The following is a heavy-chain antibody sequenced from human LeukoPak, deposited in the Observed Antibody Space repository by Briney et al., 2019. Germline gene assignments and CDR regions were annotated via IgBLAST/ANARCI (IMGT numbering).Heavy chain of an antibody. CDR1: GGSISSYY. CDR3: ARYSGSYSGFDY. Sequence: PSETLSLTCTVSGGSISSYYWSWIRQPPGRGLEWIGYIYYSGSINYNPSLKSRVTISVDTSKNQFSLKLRSVTAADTAVYYCARYSGSYSGFDYWGQGTLVTVSS. D-gene: IGHD1-26*01. J-gene: IGHJ4*02. V-gene: IGHV4-59*08. CDR2: IYYSGSI.